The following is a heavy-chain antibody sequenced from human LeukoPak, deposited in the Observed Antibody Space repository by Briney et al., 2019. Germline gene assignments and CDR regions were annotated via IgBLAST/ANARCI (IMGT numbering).Heavy chain of an antibody. CDR3: ARVAAARDFDY. CDR1: GFTFSSYS. J-gene: IGHJ4*02. Sequence: GGSLRLSCAASGFTFSSYSMNWVRQAPGKGLEGVSYISSSSSTIYYADSVKGRFTISRDNAKNSLYLQMNSLRAEDTAVYYCARVAAARDFDYWGQGTLVTVSS. V-gene: IGHV3-48*01. D-gene: IGHD6-13*01. CDR2: ISSSSSTI.